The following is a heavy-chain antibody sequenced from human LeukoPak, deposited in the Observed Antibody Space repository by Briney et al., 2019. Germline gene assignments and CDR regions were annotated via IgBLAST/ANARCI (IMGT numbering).Heavy chain of an antibody. CDR2: ISGNGGST. D-gene: IGHD6-19*01. CDR1: GFTFSSYA. Sequence: PGGSLRLSCAASGFTFSSYAMSWVRQAPGKGLEWVSGISGNGGSTYYADSVKGRFTISRDKSKNTLYLQMNSLRAEDTAVYYCAKDPSSGWRGAFDIWGQGTMVTVSS. CDR3: AKDPSSGWRGAFDI. J-gene: IGHJ3*02. V-gene: IGHV3-23*01.